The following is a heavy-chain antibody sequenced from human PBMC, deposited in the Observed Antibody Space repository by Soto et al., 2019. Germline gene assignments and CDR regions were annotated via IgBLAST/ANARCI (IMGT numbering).Heavy chain of an antibody. J-gene: IGHJ4*02. CDR1: GGSFSGYY. Sequence: PSETLSLTCAVYGGSFSGYYWSWIRQPPGKGLEWIGEINHSGSTNYNPSLKSRVTISVDTSKNQFSLKLSSVTAADTAVYYCARSEIAAQNKFDYWGQGTLVTVSS. V-gene: IGHV4-34*01. CDR2: INHSGST. D-gene: IGHD6-6*01. CDR3: ARSEIAAQNKFDY.